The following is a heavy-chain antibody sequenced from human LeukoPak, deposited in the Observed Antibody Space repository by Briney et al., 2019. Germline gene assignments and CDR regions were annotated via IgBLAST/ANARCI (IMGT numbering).Heavy chain of an antibody. D-gene: IGHD3-10*02. Sequence: GGSLRLSCAASGFTFSSYAMHWVRQAPGKGLEWVSGITWNSDNIAYADSVKGRFTISRDNAKKSLYLQMNSLRAEDMALYYCAKDRGSMFLYFDYWGQGTLVTVSS. CDR1: GFTFSSYA. CDR2: ITWNSDNI. V-gene: IGHV3-9*03. J-gene: IGHJ4*02. CDR3: AKDRGSMFLYFDY.